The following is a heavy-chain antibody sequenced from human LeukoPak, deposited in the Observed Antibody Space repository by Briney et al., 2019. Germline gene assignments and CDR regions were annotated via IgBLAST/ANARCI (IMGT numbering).Heavy chain of an antibody. D-gene: IGHD6-6*01. CDR1: LFTLSVYS. CDR2: ICSSSNYI. V-gene: IGHV3-21*01. Sequence: GGSLRLSCAPSLFTLSVYSMNCVPQAPGEGLEWVSSICSSSNYIYYADSVKGRFTISRESPKNSLYLQINTLRPEDRPVFSCASSELEGRTSSSSAFDSWGQGTMATVSS. J-gene: IGHJ3*02. CDR3: ASSELEGRTSSSSAFDS.